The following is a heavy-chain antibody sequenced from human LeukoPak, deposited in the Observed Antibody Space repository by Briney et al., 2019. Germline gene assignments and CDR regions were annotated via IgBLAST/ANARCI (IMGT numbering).Heavy chain of an antibody. V-gene: IGHV4-34*01. Sequence: SETLSLTCAVYGGSFSGYYWSWIRQPPGKGLEWIGEINHSGSTNYNPSLKSRVTISVDTSKNQFSLKLSSVTAADTAVYYCARLSGSPDYWGQGTLVTVSS. CDR1: GGSFSGYY. D-gene: IGHD2/OR15-2a*01. CDR3: ARLSGSPDY. J-gene: IGHJ4*02. CDR2: INHSGST.